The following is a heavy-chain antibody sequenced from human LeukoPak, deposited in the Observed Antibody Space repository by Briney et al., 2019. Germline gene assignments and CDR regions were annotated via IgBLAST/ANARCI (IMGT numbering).Heavy chain of an antibody. CDR2: INPNSGGT. CDR1: GYTFTGYY. V-gene: IGHV1-2*02. CDR3: ARDPTSCGGDCYEYYFDY. D-gene: IGHD2-21*02. J-gene: IGHJ4*02. Sequence: GASVKVSCKASGYTFTGYYMHWVRQAPGQGLEWMGWINPNSGGTNYAQKFQGRVTMTRDTSISTAYMELSRLRSDDTAVYYCARDPTSCGGDCYEYYFDYWGQGTLVTVPS.